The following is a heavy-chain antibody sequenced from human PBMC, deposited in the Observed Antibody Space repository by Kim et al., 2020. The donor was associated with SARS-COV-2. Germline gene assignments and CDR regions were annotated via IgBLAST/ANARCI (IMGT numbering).Heavy chain of an antibody. D-gene: IGHD2-15*01. CDR1: GGSFSGYY. CDR3: ARGREGSGLVDY. J-gene: IGHJ4*02. CDR2: INHSGST. V-gene: IGHV4-34*01. Sequence: SETLSLTCAVYGGSFSGYYWSWIRQPPGKGLEWIGEINHSGSTNYNPSLKSRVTISVDTSKNQFSLKLSSVTAADTAVYYCARGREGSGLVDYWGQGTLVTVSS.